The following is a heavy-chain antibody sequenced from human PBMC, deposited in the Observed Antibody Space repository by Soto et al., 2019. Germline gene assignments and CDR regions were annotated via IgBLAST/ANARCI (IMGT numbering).Heavy chain of an antibody. V-gene: IGHV3-7*03. CDR1: GFTFSDHW. CDR3: ARGRGSYYDNNAFFDY. CDR2: IKPDGRDK. D-gene: IGHD3-10*01. J-gene: IGHJ4*02. Sequence: EVQLAESGGGLVQPGGSLRPSCAASGFTFSDHWMTWVRQAPGKGLEWVAHIKPDGRDKVYAASVAGRFILSRDNVRNSMNLQMYSLRVEDTAVYFCARGRGSYYDNNAFFDYWGQGALVSVSS.